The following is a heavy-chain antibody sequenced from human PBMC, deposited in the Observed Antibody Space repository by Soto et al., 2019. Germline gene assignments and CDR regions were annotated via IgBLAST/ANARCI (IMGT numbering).Heavy chain of an antibody. CDR1: GFTFSSYG. CDR2: IWYDGSNK. Sequence: GGSLRLSCEASGFTFSSYGMHWVRQAPGKGLEWVAVIWYDGSNKYYADSVKGRFTISRDNSKNTLYLQMNSLRAEDTAVYYCARDEKYSSMGRFDPWGQGTLVTVSS. CDR3: ARDEKYSSMGRFDP. D-gene: IGHD6-13*01. J-gene: IGHJ5*02. V-gene: IGHV3-33*01.